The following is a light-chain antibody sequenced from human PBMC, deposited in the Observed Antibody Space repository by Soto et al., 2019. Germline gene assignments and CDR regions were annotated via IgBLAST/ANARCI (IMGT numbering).Light chain of an antibody. Sequence: QSVLTQSSSASASLGSSVKLTCTLSSGQSNYIIAWHQQQPGKAPRYLMKLEGSGSYNKGSGVPDRFSGSSSGADRYLTISNLQFEDEADYYCETWDSNTWVFGGGTKLTVL. CDR2: LEGSGSY. CDR1: SGQSNYI. J-gene: IGLJ3*02. V-gene: IGLV4-60*02. CDR3: ETWDSNTWV.